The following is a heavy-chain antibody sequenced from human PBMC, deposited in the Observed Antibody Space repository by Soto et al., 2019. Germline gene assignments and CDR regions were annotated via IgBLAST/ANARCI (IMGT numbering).Heavy chain of an antibody. Sequence: PSETLSLTCTVSGGSISSYYWSWIRQPPGKGLEWIGYIYYSGSTNYNPPLKSRVTISVDTSKNQFSLKLSSVTAADTAVYYCARVHRYDILTGYPTRGYYFDYWGQGTLVTVSS. CDR1: GGSISSYY. V-gene: IGHV4-59*01. CDR3: ARVHRYDILTGYPTRGYYFDY. CDR2: IYYSGST. J-gene: IGHJ4*02. D-gene: IGHD3-9*01.